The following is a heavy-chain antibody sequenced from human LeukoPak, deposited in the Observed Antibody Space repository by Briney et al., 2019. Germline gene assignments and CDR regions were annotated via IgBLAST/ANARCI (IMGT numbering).Heavy chain of an antibody. CDR3: ARGSGYCSGGSCYGY. Sequence: ASVKVSCKASGYTFTGYYMHWVRQAPGQGLEWMGWINPNSGGTNYAQKFQGRVTMTRDTSISTAYMELSRLRSDDTAVYYCARGSGYCSGGSCYGYWGQGTLVTVSS. J-gene: IGHJ4*02. D-gene: IGHD2-15*01. CDR2: INPNSGGT. CDR1: GYTFTGYY. V-gene: IGHV1-2*02.